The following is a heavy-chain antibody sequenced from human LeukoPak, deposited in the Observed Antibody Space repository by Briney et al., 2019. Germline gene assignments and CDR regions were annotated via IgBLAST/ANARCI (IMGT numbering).Heavy chain of an antibody. D-gene: IGHD3-10*01. CDR2: IYYSGST. CDR1: GGSISSGDYY. CDR3: ARAPYGSATNNYYMDV. Sequence: SQTLSLTCTVSGGSISSGDYYWSWIRQPPGKGLEWIGYIYYSGSTYYNPSLKSRVTISVDTPKNQFSLKLSSVTAADTAVYYCARAPYGSATNNYYMDVWGKGTTVTVSS. V-gene: IGHV4-30-4*01. J-gene: IGHJ6*03.